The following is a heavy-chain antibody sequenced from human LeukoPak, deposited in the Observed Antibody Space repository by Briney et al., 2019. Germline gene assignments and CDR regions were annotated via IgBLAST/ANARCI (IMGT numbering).Heavy chain of an antibody. CDR2: IYHSGST. CDR3: ARQGAGWWELLRD. CDR1: GYSISSGYY. J-gene: IGHJ4*02. V-gene: IGHV4-38-2*02. D-gene: IGHD1-26*01. Sequence: SETLSLTCTVSGYSISSGYYWGWIRQPPGKGLEWIGSIYHSGSTYYNPSLKSRVTISVDTSKNQFSLKLSSVTAADTAVYYCARQGAGWWELLRDWGQGTLVTVSS.